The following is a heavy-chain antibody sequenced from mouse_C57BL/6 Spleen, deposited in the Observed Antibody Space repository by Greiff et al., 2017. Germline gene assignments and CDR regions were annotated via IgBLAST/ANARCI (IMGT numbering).Heavy chain of an antibody. V-gene: IGHV1-74*01. D-gene: IGHD3-2*02. CDR1: GYTFTSYW. CDR2: IHPSDSDT. J-gene: IGHJ3*01. Sequence: VQLQQPGAELVKPGASVKVSCKASGYTFTSYWMHWVKQRPGQGLEWIGRIHPSDSDTNYNQKFKGKATLTVDKSSSTAYMQLSSLTSEDSAVYYCAIGGSSGPAWFAYWGQGTLVTVSA. CDR3: AIGGSSGPAWFAY.